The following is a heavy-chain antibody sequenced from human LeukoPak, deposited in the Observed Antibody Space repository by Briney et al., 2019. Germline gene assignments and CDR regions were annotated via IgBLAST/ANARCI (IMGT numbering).Heavy chain of an antibody. V-gene: IGHV4-4*02. J-gene: IGHJ5*02. D-gene: IGHD2-2*01. CDR1: GGSISSSNW. CDR3: ARDIVVVPADEGPTSWQGWFDP. CDR2: IYHSGST. Sequence: SGTLSLTCAISGGSISSSNWWSWVRQPPGKELEWIGEIYHSGSTNYNPSLKSRVTISVDKSKNQFSLKLSSVTAADTAVYYCARDIVVVPADEGPTSWQGWFDPWGQGTLVTVSS.